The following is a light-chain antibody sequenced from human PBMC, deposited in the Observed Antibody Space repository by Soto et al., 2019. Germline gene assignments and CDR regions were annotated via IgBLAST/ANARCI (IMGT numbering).Light chain of an antibody. V-gene: IGKV3-20*01. CDR1: QSVSSSY. Sequence: EIVLTQSPCPLSLSPGERATLSCRASQSVSSSYLAWYQQKPGQAPRLLIYGASSRATGIPDRFSGSGSGTDFTLTISRLEPEDFAVYYCQQYGSSPPQTFGQGTKVDIK. CDR3: QQYGSSPPQT. CDR2: GAS. J-gene: IGKJ1*01.